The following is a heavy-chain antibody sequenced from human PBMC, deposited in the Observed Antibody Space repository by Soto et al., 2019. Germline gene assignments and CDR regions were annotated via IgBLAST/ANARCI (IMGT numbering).Heavy chain of an antibody. CDR3: ARAGGYSESGGWFDP. D-gene: IGHD5-12*01. CDR2: IIPIFGTA. J-gene: IGHJ5*02. CDR1: GGTFSSYA. V-gene: IGHV1-69*01. Sequence: QVQLVQSGAEVKKPGSSVKVSCKASGGTFSSYAISWVRQAPGQGLEWMGGIIPIFGTANYAQKFQARVTITGDESKSTDYMELSSLRSEDRAVYYCARAGGYSESGGWFDPWGQGTLVTVSS.